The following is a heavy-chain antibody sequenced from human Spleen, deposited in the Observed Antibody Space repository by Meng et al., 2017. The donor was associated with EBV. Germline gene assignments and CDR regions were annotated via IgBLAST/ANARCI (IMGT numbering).Heavy chain of an antibody. V-gene: IGHV3-74*01. CDR1: EFSFSAYW. J-gene: IGHJ4*02. CDR3: SRDLAGPRDF. CDR2: INEDGTTT. D-gene: IGHD1-14*01. Sequence: VQLVESGGTLVHPGGSLRLSCAASEFSFSAYWMHWVRQAPGEGLAWVARINEDGTTTNYADSVKGRFTIYRDNAKNRLYLQMNSLRVEDTAVYFCSRDLAGPRDFWGQGTLVTVSS.